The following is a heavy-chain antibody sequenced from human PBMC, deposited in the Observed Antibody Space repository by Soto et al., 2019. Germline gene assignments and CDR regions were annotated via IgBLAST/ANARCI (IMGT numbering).Heavy chain of an antibody. CDR3: AKTKQMSYYAFDI. D-gene: IGHD1-26*01. CDR1: GFTFSSYA. Sequence: EVQLLESGGGLVQPGGSLRLSCAASGFTFSSYAMSWVRQAPGKGLEWVSAISGSGGSTYYADSVKGRFTISRDKSKNTLYPQMNSPRAEDTDVYYCAKTKQMSYYAFDIWGQGTIVTVSS. CDR2: ISGSGGST. J-gene: IGHJ3*02. V-gene: IGHV3-23*01.